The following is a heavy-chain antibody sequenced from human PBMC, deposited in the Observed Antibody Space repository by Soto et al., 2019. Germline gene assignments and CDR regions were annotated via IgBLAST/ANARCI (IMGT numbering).Heavy chain of an antibody. Sequence: SVKVSCKASGGTFSSYAISWVRQAPGQGLEWMGVIIHIFGTANYAQKFQGRVTINADKSTSTAYMELSSLRSQDTAVYYCARSPDPIAADDIYYYCGMDVCGQGNTVTVXS. D-gene: IGHD6-13*01. CDR3: ARSPDPIAADDIYYYCGMDV. CDR2: IIHIFGTA. CDR1: GGTFSSYA. J-gene: IGHJ6*02. V-gene: IGHV1-69*06.